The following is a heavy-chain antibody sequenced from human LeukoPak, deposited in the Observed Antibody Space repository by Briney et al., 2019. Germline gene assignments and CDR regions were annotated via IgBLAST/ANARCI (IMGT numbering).Heavy chain of an antibody. D-gene: IGHD2-15*01. CDR3: ARLGFVPGGFDI. CDR1: GYNFTTFW. J-gene: IGHJ3*02. Sequence: GESLEISCKTFGYNFTTFWIGWVRQMPGKGLEWMGIVYPGDSDTRYSPSFQGQVTISADKSISTAYLQWSSLKASDTAMYYCARLGFVPGGFDIWGQGTMVTVSS. CDR2: VYPGDSDT. V-gene: IGHV5-51*01.